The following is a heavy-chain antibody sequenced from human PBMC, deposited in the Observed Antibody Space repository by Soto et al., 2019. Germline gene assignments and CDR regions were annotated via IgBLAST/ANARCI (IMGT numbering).Heavy chain of an antibody. CDR2: IYHTGST. Sequence: PWETLSLTCAVSGGSISSYYWSWIRQPPGKGLEWIGNIYHTGSTNYNPSLKSRVTISVDTSKNQFSLKVTSVTAADTAVYYCARGPNYDFWSGYFRGWGQGTLVTVS. D-gene: IGHD3-3*01. CDR1: GGSISSYY. J-gene: IGHJ4*02. V-gene: IGHV4-59*12. CDR3: ARGPNYDFWSGYFRG.